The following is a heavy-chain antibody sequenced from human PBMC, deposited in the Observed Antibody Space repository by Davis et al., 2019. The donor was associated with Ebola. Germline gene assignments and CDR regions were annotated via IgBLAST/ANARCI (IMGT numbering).Heavy chain of an antibody. CDR2: IYYSGRT. J-gene: IGHJ3*02. CDR1: GGSISSSY. Sequence: SETLSLTCTVSGGSISSSYWSWIRQPPGKGLEWIGYIYYSGRTNYNPSLKSRVTISLDTSKNQFSLKLTSVTAADTAVYYCATLRRTITGMDDAFDIWGQGTMVTVSS. V-gene: IGHV4-59*01. CDR3: ATLRRTITGMDDAFDI. D-gene: IGHD2-8*02.